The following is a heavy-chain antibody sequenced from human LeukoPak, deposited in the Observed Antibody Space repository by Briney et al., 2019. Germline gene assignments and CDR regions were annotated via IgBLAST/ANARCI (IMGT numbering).Heavy chain of an antibody. CDR2: ISYEGSNK. J-gene: IGHJ6*03. Sequence: PGGSLRLSCAASGFTFSSYGMNWVRQAPGKGLEWVAVISYEGSNKYYADSVKGRFTISRDNSRDTLYLQMNSLRAEDTAVYYCARDGEWELLRYYYYYMDVWGKGTTVTVSS. CDR1: GFTFSSYG. CDR3: ARDGEWELLRYYYYYMDV. V-gene: IGHV3-30*03. D-gene: IGHD1-26*01.